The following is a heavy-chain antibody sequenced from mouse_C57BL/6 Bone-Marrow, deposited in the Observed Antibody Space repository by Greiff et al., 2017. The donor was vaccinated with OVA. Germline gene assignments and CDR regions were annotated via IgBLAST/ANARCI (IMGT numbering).Heavy chain of an antibody. J-gene: IGHJ1*03. Sequence: VQLQQSGAELVKPGASVKLSCKASGYTFTEYTIHWVKQRSGQGLEWIGWFYPGSGSIKYNEKFKDKATLTADKSSGTVYMELSRLTSEDSAVYFCARHEDPYYSNYGGYFDVWGTGTTVTVSS. CDR2: FYPGSGSI. CDR3: ARHEDPYYSNYGGYFDV. CDR1: GYTFTEYT. V-gene: IGHV1-62-2*01. D-gene: IGHD2-5*01.